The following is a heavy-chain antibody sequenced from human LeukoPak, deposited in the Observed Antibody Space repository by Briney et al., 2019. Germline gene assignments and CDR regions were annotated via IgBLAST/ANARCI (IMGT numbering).Heavy chain of an antibody. V-gene: IGHV3-7*01. CDR1: GCIIGSYW. D-gene: IGHD2/OR15-2a*01. CDR3: ARAGYYGDDAFDL. CDR2: IRQDGSEK. J-gene: IGHJ3*01. Sequence: PGGSLRLSCVASGCIIGSYWMSWVRQAPGKGLEWVANIRQDGSEKYYVDSVKGRLTISRDNAKNALYLQMNNLTAADTAIYYCARAGYYGDDAFDLWGQGTRVTVSS.